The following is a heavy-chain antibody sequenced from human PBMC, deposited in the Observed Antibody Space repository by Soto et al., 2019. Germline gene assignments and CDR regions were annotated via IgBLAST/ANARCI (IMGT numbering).Heavy chain of an antibody. V-gene: IGHV1-3*01. Sequence: QVQLVQSGAEVKKPGASVKVSCKASGYTFTSYAMHWVRQAPGQRLEWMGWINAGNGNTKYSQKFQGRVTITRDTSASTAYMELSRLRSEDTAVYYCARELSAGTFDIWGQGTMVPVSS. CDR1: GYTFTSYA. CDR2: INAGNGNT. J-gene: IGHJ3*02. D-gene: IGHD6-13*01. CDR3: ARELSAGTFDI.